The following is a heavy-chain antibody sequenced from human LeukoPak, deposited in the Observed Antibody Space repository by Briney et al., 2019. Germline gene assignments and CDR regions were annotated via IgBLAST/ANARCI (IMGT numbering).Heavy chain of an antibody. CDR3: ARGPYYFGSGD. D-gene: IGHD3-10*01. CDR2: INGDGSSK. CDR1: GFTFSSHW. J-gene: IGHJ4*02. V-gene: IGHV3-74*01. Sequence: WGSLRLSCAASGFTFSSHWMHWGRQAPGKGLLWVSRINGDGSSKSYADSVKGRFTISRDNAKNTLYLLMNSLRAEDTAVYYCARGPYYFGSGDWGQGTLVTVSS.